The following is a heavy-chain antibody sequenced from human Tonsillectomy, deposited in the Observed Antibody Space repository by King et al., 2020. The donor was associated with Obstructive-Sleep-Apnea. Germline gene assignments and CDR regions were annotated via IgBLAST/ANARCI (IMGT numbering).Heavy chain of an antibody. CDR1: GGSISSYY. Sequence: QLQESGPGLVKPSETLSLTCTVSGGSISSYYWSWIRQPPGKGLKWIGYMYHSGSTNYNPSLKSRVTISVDTSKSQFSLKLRSVTAADTAVYYCATRIAGGLDAFDIWGQGTMVTVSS. CDR3: ATRIAGGLDAFDI. CDR2: MYHSGST. D-gene: IGHD6-13*01. J-gene: IGHJ3*02. V-gene: IGHV4-59*08.